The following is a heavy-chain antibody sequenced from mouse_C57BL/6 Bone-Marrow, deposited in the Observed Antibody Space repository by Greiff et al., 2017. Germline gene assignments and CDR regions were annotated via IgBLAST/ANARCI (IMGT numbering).Heavy chain of an antibody. V-gene: IGHV1-64*01. CDR3: ARPTAQSDY. Sequence: QVQLQQPGAELVKPGASVKLSCKASGYTFTSYWMHWVKQRPGQGLEWIGMIHPNSGSTKYNEKFKGKATLTADTSSSTAYMQLSSLTSEDSAVYYCARPTAQSDYWGQGTTLTVSS. CDR2: IHPNSGST. J-gene: IGHJ2*01. D-gene: IGHD3-2*02. CDR1: GYTFTSYW.